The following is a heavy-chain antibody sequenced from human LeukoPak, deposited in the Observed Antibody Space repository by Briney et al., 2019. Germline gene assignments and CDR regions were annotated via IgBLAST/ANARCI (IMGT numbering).Heavy chain of an antibody. Sequence: SETLSLTCTVSGGSISSGDYYWSWIRQPPGKGLEWIGRIYTSGSTNYNPSLKSRVTISVDTSKNQFSLKLSSVTAADTAVYYCEGSSSSPYRFFDYWGQGTLVTVSS. CDR1: GGSISSGDYY. J-gene: IGHJ4*02. V-gene: IGHV4-61*02. CDR2: IYTSGST. CDR3: EGSSSSPYRFFDY. D-gene: IGHD6-6*01.